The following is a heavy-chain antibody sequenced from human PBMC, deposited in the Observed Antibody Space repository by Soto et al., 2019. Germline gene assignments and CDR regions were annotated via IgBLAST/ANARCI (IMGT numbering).Heavy chain of an antibody. Sequence: EVQLVESGGGLVQPGGSLKLSCAASGFTFSGSAMHWVRQASGKGLEWVGRIRSKANSYATAYAASVKGRFTISRDDSKNTAYLQMNSLKTEDTAVYYCTRYYDFWSGYYYYYYGMDVWGQGTTVTVSS. D-gene: IGHD3-3*01. CDR1: GFTFSGSA. J-gene: IGHJ6*02. CDR3: TRYYDFWSGYYYYYYGMDV. CDR2: IRSKANSYAT. V-gene: IGHV3-73*02.